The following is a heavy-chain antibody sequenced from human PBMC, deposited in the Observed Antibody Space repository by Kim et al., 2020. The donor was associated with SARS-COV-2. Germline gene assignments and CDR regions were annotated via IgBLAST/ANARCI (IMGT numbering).Heavy chain of an antibody. CDR3: ARDCGGDCYSY. D-gene: IGHD2-21*01. J-gene: IGHJ4*02. V-gene: IGHV3-7*01. Sequence: TYYGASVRGRFTVARDNAKNSLFLQMTSLRAEDTAVYYCARDCGGDCYSYWGQGTLVTVSS. CDR2: T.